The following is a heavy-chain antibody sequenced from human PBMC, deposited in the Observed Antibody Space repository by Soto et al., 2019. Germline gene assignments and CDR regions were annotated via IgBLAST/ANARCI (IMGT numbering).Heavy chain of an antibody. Sequence: PGGSLRLSCAASGFTFSSYGMHWVRQAPGKGLEWVAVIWYDGSNKYYADSVKGRFTISRDNSKNTQYLQMNSLRAEDKAVYYSARDLPPSIEYSSSPDYWGQGTLVTVSS. V-gene: IGHV3-33*01. D-gene: IGHD6-13*01. CDR2: IWYDGSNK. J-gene: IGHJ4*02. CDR1: GFTFSSYG. CDR3: ARDLPPSIEYSSSPDY.